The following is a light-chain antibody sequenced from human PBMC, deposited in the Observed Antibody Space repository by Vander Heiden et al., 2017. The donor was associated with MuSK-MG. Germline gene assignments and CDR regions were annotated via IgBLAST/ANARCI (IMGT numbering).Light chain of an antibody. J-gene: IGKJ2*01. CDR3: QQSDSVPRT. Sequence: DIQMTQSPSSLSASVGDRVTLTCRTSQSITSYLNWYQQKPGKAPKLLIYSSSRLQRGVPSRFSGSGSGTDFTLTISRLQPEDFATYYCQQSDSVPRTFGQGTKLEIK. V-gene: IGKV1-39*01. CDR2: SSS. CDR1: QSITSY.